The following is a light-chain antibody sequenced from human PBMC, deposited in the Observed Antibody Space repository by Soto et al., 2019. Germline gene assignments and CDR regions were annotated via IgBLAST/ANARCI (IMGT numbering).Light chain of an antibody. CDR1: SSDVGGYNY. Sequence: QSVLNQPASVSGSPGQSITLSCTGTSSDVGGYNYVSWYQQHPGIAPKLLIYGVTNRPSGVSTRFSGSKSGNTASLTISGLQAEDEADYHCSSYTSASTLLYLFGTGTKLTVL. CDR3: SSYTSASTLLYL. CDR2: GVT. J-gene: IGLJ1*01. V-gene: IGLV2-14*01.